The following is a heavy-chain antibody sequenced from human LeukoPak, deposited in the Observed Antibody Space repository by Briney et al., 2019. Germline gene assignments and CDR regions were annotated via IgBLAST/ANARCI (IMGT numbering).Heavy chain of an antibody. CDR3: AREVASPSSSGYPLGMR. CDR2: IIPIFGTA. D-gene: IGHD3-22*01. J-gene: IGHJ4*02. Sequence: GASVKVSCKASGGTFSSYAISWVRQAPGQGLEWMGGIIPIFGTANYAQKFRGRVTITADESTSTAYMELSSLRSEDTAVYYCAREVASPSSSGYPLGMRWGQGTLVTVSS. V-gene: IGHV1-69*13. CDR1: GGTFSSYA.